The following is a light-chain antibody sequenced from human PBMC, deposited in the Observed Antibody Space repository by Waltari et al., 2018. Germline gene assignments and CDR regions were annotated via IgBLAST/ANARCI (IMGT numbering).Light chain of an antibody. CDR2: GNN. CDR1: SLRRSY. J-gene: IGLJ2*01. CDR3: HSRDASGVGGS. Sequence: SSELTQDPTVSVAMGQTGRSKCQGDSLRRSYASWFQQRPGQAPILVFSGNNNRPSGVPDRFSGSSSDNTAVLTITGAQAEDEASYYCHSRDASGVGGSFGGGTKLTVL. V-gene: IGLV3-19*01.